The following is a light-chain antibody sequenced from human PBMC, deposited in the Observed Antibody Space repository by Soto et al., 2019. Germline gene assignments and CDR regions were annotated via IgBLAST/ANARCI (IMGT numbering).Light chain of an antibody. J-gene: IGLJ1*01. V-gene: IGLV2-8*01. Sequence: QSVLTQSPSASGSLGQSVTISCTGTSSDVGGYNYVSLYQHPPRNAPKLIIYDVYNRPSAVPERLSGLKSSITAAHPVPRLQAEDEADYYCSSYVCTNSYVFGTGSKVTVL. CDR3: SSYVCTNSYV. CDR1: SSDVGGYNY. CDR2: DVY.